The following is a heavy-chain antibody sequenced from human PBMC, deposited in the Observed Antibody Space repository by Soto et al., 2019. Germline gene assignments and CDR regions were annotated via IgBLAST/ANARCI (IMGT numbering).Heavy chain of an antibody. CDR2: IYNTDTGST. CDR3: VRGSHLDD. J-gene: IGHJ4*02. V-gene: IGHV4-59*01. Sequence: QVQLQESGPGLVKPSETLSLTCSVSGGSIYSYYCTWIRQAPGKGLEWIGYIYNTDTGSTNYNPSLKSRVTISRDMSKNQFSLKLTSVTAAGTAVYYCVRGSHLDDWGQGALVTFSS. CDR1: GGSIYSYY.